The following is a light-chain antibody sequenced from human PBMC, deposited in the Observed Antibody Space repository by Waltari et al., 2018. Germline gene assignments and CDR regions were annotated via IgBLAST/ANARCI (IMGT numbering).Light chain of an antibody. J-gene: IGLJ3*02. V-gene: IGLV1-40*01. CDR3: QSYDTTLSVV. Sequence: QSVLTPPPSVSGAPGQRVTISCAGCGYNIGAGYGVHWYQQVPRAAPKLLIYGSSSRPLGVPDRFFGSTSGTSASLASTGLQAEDEAVYYCQSYDTTLSVVFGGGTKLTVL. CDR2: GSS. CDR1: GYNIGAGYG.